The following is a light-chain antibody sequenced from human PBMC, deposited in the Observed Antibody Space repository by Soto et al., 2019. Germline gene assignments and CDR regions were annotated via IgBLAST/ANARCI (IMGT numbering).Light chain of an antibody. CDR3: SSYTISSTYV. V-gene: IGLV2-14*01. J-gene: IGLJ1*01. Sequence: QAVVTQPASVSGSPGQPIAISCTGTSSDVGGYNYVSWYQQHPGKAPKLLINDVSNRPSGVSSRFSGSKSGNTASLTISGLQAEDEADYYCSSYTISSTYVFGTGTKLTVL. CDR1: SSDVGGYNY. CDR2: DVS.